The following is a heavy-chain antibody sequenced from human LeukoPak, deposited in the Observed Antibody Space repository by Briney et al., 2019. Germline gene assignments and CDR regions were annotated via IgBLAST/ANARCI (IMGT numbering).Heavy chain of an antibody. Sequence: PGGSLRLSCAASGFTFSTYWMHWVRQAPGKGLVWVSLINTDGSTTSYADSVKGRFTISRDNAKNTLYLQMNSLRAEDTAVYYCVRGGGYYHDYWGQGTLVTVSS. CDR1: GFTFSTYW. CDR3: VRGGGYYHDY. CDR2: INTDGSTT. V-gene: IGHV3-74*01. J-gene: IGHJ4*02. D-gene: IGHD3-3*01.